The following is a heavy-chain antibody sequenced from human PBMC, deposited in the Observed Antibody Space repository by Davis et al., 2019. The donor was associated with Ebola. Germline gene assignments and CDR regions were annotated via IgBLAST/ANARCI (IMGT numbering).Heavy chain of an antibody. V-gene: IGHV4-59*12. CDR3: ARTTKTSVSDSGLGYTYFDP. CDR1: GGAIRSNY. J-gene: IGHJ5*02. Sequence: AEPLSLTCTVPGGAIRSNYWSWLRQPPGRGLVWIGHICDGGSTSYNPCGRSRVTLSVDTSKNQFFLKMNPVNAADTAVYYCARTTKTSVSDSGLGYTYFDPWSQGALVTGSS. D-gene: IGHD1-1*01. CDR2: ICDGGST.